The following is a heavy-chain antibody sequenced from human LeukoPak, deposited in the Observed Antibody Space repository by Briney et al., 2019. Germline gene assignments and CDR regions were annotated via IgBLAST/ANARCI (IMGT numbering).Heavy chain of an antibody. CDR1: GFTFSSYG. CDR2: ISYDGSNK. D-gene: IGHD3-10*01. J-gene: IGHJ4*02. CDR3: AKDREWFGESPYYFDY. Sequence: GGSLRLSCAASGFTFSSYGMHWVRQAPGKGLEWVAVISYDGSNKYYADSVKGRFTISRDNSKNTLYLQMNSLRAEDTAVYYCAKDREWFGESPYYFDYWGQGTRVTVSS. V-gene: IGHV3-30*18.